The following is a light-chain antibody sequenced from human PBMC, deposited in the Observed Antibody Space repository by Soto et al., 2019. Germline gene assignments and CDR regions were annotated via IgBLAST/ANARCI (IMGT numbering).Light chain of an antibody. CDR2: GAS. CDR1: QIINTY. CDR3: QQSYSSLYT. Sequence: DIQMTQSPSSLSASVGDRVTITCRASQIINTYLNWYQQKPGKPPKLLIFGASSLRSGVPSRFSGTGSGTDFTLTINSLQPHDFATYYGQQSYSSLYTFGQGTKWEIK. V-gene: IGKV1-39*01. J-gene: IGKJ2*01.